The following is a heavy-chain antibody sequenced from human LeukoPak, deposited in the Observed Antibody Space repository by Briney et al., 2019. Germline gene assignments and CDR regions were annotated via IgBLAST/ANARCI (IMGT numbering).Heavy chain of an antibody. CDR1: GFTFSSYA. Sequence: GGSLRLSCAASGFTFSSYAMHWVRQAPGKGLEWVAVISYDGSNKYYADSVKGRFTISRDNSKNTLYLQMNSLRAEDTAVYYCARDRGTTTNDAFDIWGQGTMVTVSS. D-gene: IGHD3-16*01. J-gene: IGHJ3*02. V-gene: IGHV3-30*01. CDR3: ARDRGTTTNDAFDI. CDR2: ISYDGSNK.